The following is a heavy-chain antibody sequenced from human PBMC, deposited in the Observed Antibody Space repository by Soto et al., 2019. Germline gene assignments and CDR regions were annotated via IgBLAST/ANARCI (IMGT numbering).Heavy chain of an antibody. J-gene: IGHJ4*02. V-gene: IGHV4-34*01. CDR1: GGSFSGYY. CDR2: INHSGST. D-gene: IGHD3-22*01. CDR3: ASITYYYDSSGRAFDY. Sequence: PSETLSLTCAVYGGSFSGYYWSWIRQPPGKGLEWIGEINHSGSTNYNPSLKSRVTISVDTSKNQFSLKLSSVTAADTAVYYCASITYYYDSSGRAFDYWGQGTLVTVSS.